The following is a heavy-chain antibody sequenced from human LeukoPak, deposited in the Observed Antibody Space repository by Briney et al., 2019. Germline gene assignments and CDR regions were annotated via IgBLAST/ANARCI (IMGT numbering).Heavy chain of an antibody. V-gene: IGHV1-69*01. Sequence: SVKVSCKASGGTFSRYAISWVRQAPGQGLEWMGGIIPIFGTANYAQKFQGRVTITADESTSTAYMELSSLRSEDTAVYYCARVAAAGSWFDPWGQGTLVTVSS. D-gene: IGHD6-13*01. J-gene: IGHJ5*02. CDR3: ARVAAAGSWFDP. CDR1: GGTFSRYA. CDR2: IIPIFGTA.